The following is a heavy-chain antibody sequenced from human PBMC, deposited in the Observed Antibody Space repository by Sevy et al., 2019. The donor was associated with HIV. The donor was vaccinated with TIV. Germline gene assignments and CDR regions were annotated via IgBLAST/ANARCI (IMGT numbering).Heavy chain of an antibody. CDR2: ISGSGGST. J-gene: IGHJ6*02. CDR1: GFIFSTYT. D-gene: IGHD2-15*01. V-gene: IGHV3-23*01. Sequence: GGSRLSCAASGFIFSTYTMTWVRQAPGKGLEWVSGISGSGGSTYYADSLKGRFTIFRDNSKSTVHLQMNSLRAEDTAVYYCAKGDRTFYGLDVWGQGTTVTVSS. CDR3: AKGDRTFYGLDV.